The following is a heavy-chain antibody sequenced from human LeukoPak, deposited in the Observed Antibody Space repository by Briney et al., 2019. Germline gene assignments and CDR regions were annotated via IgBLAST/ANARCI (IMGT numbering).Heavy chain of an antibody. D-gene: IGHD5-18*01. J-gene: IGHJ4*02. CDR1: GFIFDDYV. Sequence: PGGSLRLSCEASGFIFDDYVMYWVRQVPGKGLEWVSGITWDGYKIDYVESVKGRFTISRDNARNSLFLQMNRVRVEDTAFYYCVKGYSSSWSGYFDSWGQATLVTVAS. V-gene: IGHV3-9*01. CDR3: VKGYSSSWSGYFDS. CDR2: ITWDGYKI.